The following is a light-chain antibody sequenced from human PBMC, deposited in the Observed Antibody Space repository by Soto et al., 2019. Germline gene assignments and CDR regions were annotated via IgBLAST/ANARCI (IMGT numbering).Light chain of an antibody. Sequence: ENVLTQSPGTLSLSQVDRATLSFRASDSVHSSYVAWYQQTPGQTPRLLIHGATSRAPGVPDRFSGSESGTDFTLTISRLEPEDFAVYYCQQYAGTPTFGQGTRLEI. CDR1: DSVHSSY. CDR2: GAT. J-gene: IGKJ5*01. CDR3: QQYAGTPT. V-gene: IGKV3-20*01.